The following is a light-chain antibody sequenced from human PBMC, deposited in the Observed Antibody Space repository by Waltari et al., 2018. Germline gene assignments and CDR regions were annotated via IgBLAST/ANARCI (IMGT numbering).Light chain of an antibody. Sequence: QSALTQPASASGSPGQSIAITCSVTDSAVGADDFDSWYQQQPGKAPLLIIYEVSNRHSGISNRFSASKSGNTASLTISGLQAEDEADYYCSSYTTSSAPGVFGTGTRVTVL. CDR1: DSAVGADDF. V-gene: IGLV2-14*01. CDR3: SSYTTSSAPGV. CDR2: EVS. J-gene: IGLJ1*01.